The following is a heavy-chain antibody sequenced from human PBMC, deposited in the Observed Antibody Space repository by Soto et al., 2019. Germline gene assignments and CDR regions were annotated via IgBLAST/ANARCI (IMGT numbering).Heavy chain of an antibody. Sequence: SVKVSCKASGGTFSSYAISWVRQAPGQGLEWMGGIIPIFGTANYAQKFQGRVTITADESTGTAYMELSSLRSEDTAVYYCAESYYYDSSGYCDYWGQGTLVTVSS. J-gene: IGHJ4*02. CDR2: IIPIFGTA. V-gene: IGHV1-69*13. CDR1: GGTFSSYA. CDR3: AESYYYDSSGYCDY. D-gene: IGHD3-22*01.